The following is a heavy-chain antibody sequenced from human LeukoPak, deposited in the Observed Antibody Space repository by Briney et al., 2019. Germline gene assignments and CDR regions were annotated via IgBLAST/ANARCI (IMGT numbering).Heavy chain of an antibody. D-gene: IGHD1-26*01. CDR1: GLTFSSYA. J-gene: IGHJ4*02. CDR2: ISSNGGST. Sequence: GGSLRLSCAASGLTFSSYAMHWVRQAPGKGLEYVSAISSNGGSTYYANSVKGRFTISRDNSKNTLYIQMGSLRAEDMAVYYCARSSGSYIGDVDYWGQGTLVTVSS. CDR3: ARSSGSYIGDVDY. V-gene: IGHV3-64*01.